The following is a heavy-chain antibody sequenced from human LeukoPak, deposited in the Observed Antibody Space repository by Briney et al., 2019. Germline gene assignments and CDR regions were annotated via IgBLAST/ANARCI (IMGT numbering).Heavy chain of an antibody. V-gene: IGHV3-9*01. CDR2: ISWNSGSI. D-gene: IGHD6-13*01. CDR3: AKDRGSSWTGFDY. J-gene: IGHJ4*02. CDR1: GFTFDDYA. Sequence: GGSLRLSCAASGFTFDDYALHWVRQAPGKGLEWVSGISWNSGSIGYADSVKGRFTISRDNAKNSLYLQMNSLRAEDTALCYCAKDRGSSWTGFDYWGQGTLVTVSS.